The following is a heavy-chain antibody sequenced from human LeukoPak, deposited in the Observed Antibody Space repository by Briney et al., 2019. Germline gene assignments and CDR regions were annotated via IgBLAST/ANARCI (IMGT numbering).Heavy chain of an antibody. Sequence: ASVKVSCKASGYTFTNYGISWVRQAPGQGLEWMGWINVYNGNTKYAQKLQGRVTMTTDTSTSTAYMEPRSLRSDDTAVYYCARDMSTRVTPISYAFDVWGQGTMVTVSS. D-gene: IGHD4-23*01. CDR1: GYTFTNYG. CDR3: ARDMSTRVTPISYAFDV. V-gene: IGHV1-18*01. J-gene: IGHJ3*01. CDR2: INVYNGNT.